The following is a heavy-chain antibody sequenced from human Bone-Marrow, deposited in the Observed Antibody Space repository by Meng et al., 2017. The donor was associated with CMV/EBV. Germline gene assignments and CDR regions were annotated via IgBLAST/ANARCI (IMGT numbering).Heavy chain of an antibody. CDR2: IYHSGST. V-gene: IGHV4-4*02. D-gene: IGHD1-1*01. CDR3: ARAGEQLERRDAFDI. Sequence: SETPSLTCAVSGGSISSSHWWSWVRQPPGKGLEWIGEIYHSGSTNYNPSLKSRVTISIDKSRNQFSLKVSSVTAADTAVYYCARAGEQLERRDAFDIWGQGTMVTVSS. J-gene: IGHJ3*02. CDR1: GGSISSSHW.